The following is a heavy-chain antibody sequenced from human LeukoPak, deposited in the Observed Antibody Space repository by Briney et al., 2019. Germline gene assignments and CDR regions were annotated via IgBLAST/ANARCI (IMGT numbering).Heavy chain of an antibody. CDR2: MNPNSGNT. D-gene: IGHD6-6*01. CDR1: GYTFASYD. J-gene: IGHJ6*03. V-gene: IGHV1-8*01. CDR3: ARSTDSSAPYYYYHMDV. Sequence: ASVKVSCKASGYTFASYDINWVRQATGHRLEWMGWMNPNSGNTGYAQKFQGRVTMTRDTSINTAYMELSNLRSEDTAVYYCARSTDSSAPYYYYHMDVWGEGTTATVSS.